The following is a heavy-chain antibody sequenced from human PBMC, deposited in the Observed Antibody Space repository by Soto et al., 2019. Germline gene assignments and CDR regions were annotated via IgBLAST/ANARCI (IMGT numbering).Heavy chain of an antibody. J-gene: IGHJ4*02. V-gene: IGHV1-69*06. D-gene: IGHD3-10*01. CDR1: GGPFSSLA. CDR3: ARSPGVFDY. Sequence: QGQLVQSGAEVKKPGSSVKVSCKASGGPFSSLAISWVRQAPGQGLEWMGGLVPVFGTANYAQKFQDSVTITADKSTSTSYMELSSLRSEDTAGSYCARSPGVFDYWGQGTLVTVSS. CDR2: LVPVFGTA.